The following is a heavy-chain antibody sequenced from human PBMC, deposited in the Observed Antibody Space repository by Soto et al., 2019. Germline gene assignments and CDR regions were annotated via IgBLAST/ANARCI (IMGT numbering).Heavy chain of an antibody. CDR1: GFTFTSSA. Sequence: SVKVSFTASGFTFTSSAVQWVRQARGQRLEWIGWIVVGSGNTNYAQKFQERVTITRDMSTSTAYMELSSLRSEDTAVYYCARDLSMVFVFDYWGQGTLVTVSS. V-gene: IGHV1-58*01. D-gene: IGHD3-10*01. CDR3: ARDLSMVFVFDY. CDR2: IVVGSGNT. J-gene: IGHJ4*02.